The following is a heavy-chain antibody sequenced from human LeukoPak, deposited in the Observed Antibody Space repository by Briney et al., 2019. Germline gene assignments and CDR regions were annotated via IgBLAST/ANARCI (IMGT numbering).Heavy chain of an antibody. V-gene: IGHV4-31*03. CDR3: ARGDSSGYFFDY. CDR2: IYYSGST. J-gene: IGHJ4*02. D-gene: IGHD3-22*01. CDR1: GGSISSGDYY. Sequence: SETLSLTCTVSGGSISSGDYYWSWIRQHPGKGLEWIGYIYYSGSTYYNPSLKSRVTISVDTSKNQFSLKLSSVTAADTAVYYCARGDSSGYFFDYWGQGTLVTVSS.